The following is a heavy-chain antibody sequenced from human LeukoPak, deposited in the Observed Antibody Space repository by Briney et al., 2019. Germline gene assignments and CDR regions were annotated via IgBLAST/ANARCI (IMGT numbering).Heavy chain of an antibody. CDR3: ARVNQQLVLYY. CDR2: MSPKSANT. Sequence: GASVKVSCKASGYTFTSYDINWVRQASGQGLEWMGWMSPKSANTGYAQKFQGRVTITRDTSISTAYMELSSLTSEDTAVYYCARVNQQLVLYYWGQGTLVTVSS. J-gene: IGHJ4*02. D-gene: IGHD6-13*01. CDR1: GYTFTSYD. V-gene: IGHV1-8*03.